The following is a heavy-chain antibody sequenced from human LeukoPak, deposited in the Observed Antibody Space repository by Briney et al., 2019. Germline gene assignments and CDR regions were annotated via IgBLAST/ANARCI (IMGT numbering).Heavy chain of an antibody. Sequence: PGGSLRLSCAASGFTFSSYAMSWVRQAPGKGLEWVSAISGSGGSTYYADSVKGRFTISRDNSKNTLYLQMNSLRAEDTAVYYCARDESSSSWSRYSHQPPDSSWSQGDGWFDPWGQGTLVTVSS. J-gene: IGHJ5*02. CDR2: ISGSGGST. V-gene: IGHV3-23*01. CDR1: GFTFSSYA. D-gene: IGHD6-13*01. CDR3: ARDESSSSWSRYSHQPPDSSWSQGDGWFDP.